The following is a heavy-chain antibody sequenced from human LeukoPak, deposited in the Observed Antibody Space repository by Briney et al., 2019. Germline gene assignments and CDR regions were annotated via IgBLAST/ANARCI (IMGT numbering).Heavy chain of an antibody. CDR1: GYTFTSYG. V-gene: IGHV1-18*01. J-gene: IGHJ6*02. CDR3: ARGGPYGDYGYYYYYGMDV. D-gene: IGHD4-17*01. Sequence: ASVKVSCKASGYTFTSYGISWVRQAPGQGLEWMGWISAYNGNTNYAQKLQGRVTMTTDTSTSTAYMELRSLRSDDTAVYYCARGGPYGDYGYYYYYGMDVWGQGTTVTVSS. CDR2: ISAYNGNT.